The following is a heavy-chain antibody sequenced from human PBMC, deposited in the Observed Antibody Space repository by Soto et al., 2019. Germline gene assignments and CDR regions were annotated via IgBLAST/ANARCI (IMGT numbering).Heavy chain of an antibody. Sequence: GGSLRLSCAASGFTFNTYGMHWVRQAPGKGLEWVAVISYDGSDKFYADSVKGRFTISRDNSKNTLYLQMSSLRPEDTAIYYCAKSPNFYCSSPNCYKYYFDYWGQGTLVTVSS. J-gene: IGHJ4*02. CDR3: AKSPNFYCSSPNCYKYYFDY. CDR1: GFTFNTYG. CDR2: ISYDGSDK. V-gene: IGHV3-30*18. D-gene: IGHD2-2*02.